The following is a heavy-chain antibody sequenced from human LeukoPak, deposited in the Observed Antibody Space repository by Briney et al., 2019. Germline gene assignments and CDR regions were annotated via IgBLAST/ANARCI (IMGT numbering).Heavy chain of an antibody. J-gene: IGHJ4*02. CDR1: GGSISSYY. V-gene: IGHV4-59*01. CDR3: ARSPYDSSGYYGSDY. Sequence: SETLSLTCTVSGGSISSYYWSWIRQPPGKGLEWIGYIYYSGSTNYNPSLKSRVTISVDTSKNQFSLKLSSVTAADTAVYYCARSPYDSSGYYGSDYWGQGTLVTVSS. D-gene: IGHD3-22*01. CDR2: IYYSGST.